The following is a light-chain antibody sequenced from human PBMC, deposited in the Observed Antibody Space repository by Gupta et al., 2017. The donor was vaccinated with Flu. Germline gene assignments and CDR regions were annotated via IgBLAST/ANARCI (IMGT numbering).Light chain of an antibody. Sequence: SVTISRTGASSDVGCYNFVSWNQGHPDKAHNHKMYEVTKRPAEVPDRFSGSKSGNTASLTVSGHKEEEEADYYCSSDAVGNKFVFGTGTRVTGL. J-gene: IGLJ1*01. CDR1: SSDVGCYNF. CDR3: SSDAVGNKFV. CDR2: EVT. V-gene: IGLV2-8*01.